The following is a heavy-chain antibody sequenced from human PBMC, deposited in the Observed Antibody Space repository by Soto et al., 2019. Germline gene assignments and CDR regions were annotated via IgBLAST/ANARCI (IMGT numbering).Heavy chain of an antibody. Sequence: PGGSLRLSCTASGFTFGDYAMSWFRQAPGKGLEWVAFIRSKSYGGTTEYAASVKGRFIISRDDSKSIAHLQMNSLKTEDTAVYYCTRDTLRFGYYFDYWGQGTPVTVSS. CDR3: TRDTLRFGYYFDY. V-gene: IGHV3-49*03. CDR2: IRSKSYGGTT. J-gene: IGHJ4*02. D-gene: IGHD3-3*01. CDR1: GFTFGDYA.